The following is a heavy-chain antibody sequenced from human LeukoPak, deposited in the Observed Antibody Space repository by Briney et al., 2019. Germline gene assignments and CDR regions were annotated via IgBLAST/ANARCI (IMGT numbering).Heavy chain of an antibody. Sequence: GGSRRLSCAVSGFTFSSYGMHWVRQAPGKGLEWVAVIWYDGSNKYYADSVEGRFTIPRDNSENTLYLQMNSVRAEDTAVSYCARPYDSGWYGAFDLWGQGTMVTVSS. CDR2: IWYDGSNK. D-gene: IGHD6-19*01. J-gene: IGHJ3*01. CDR1: GFTFSSYG. CDR3: ARPYDSGWYGAFDL. V-gene: IGHV3-33*01.